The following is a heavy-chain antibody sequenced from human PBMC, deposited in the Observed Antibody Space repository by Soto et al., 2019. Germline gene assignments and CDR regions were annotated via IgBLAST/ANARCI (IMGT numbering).Heavy chain of an antibody. CDR1: GYTFTGYY. CDR3: ARERYQVISDGMDV. J-gene: IGHJ6*02. D-gene: IGHD2-2*01. V-gene: IGHV1-2*02. CDR2: INPETGGT. Sequence: ASVKVSCKASGYTFTGYYVHWVREAPGQGLEWMGWINPETGGTSYAQKFQGRVTLSRDTSINTAYLELSRLRFDDAAVYFCARERYQVISDGMDVWGQGTTVTVSS.